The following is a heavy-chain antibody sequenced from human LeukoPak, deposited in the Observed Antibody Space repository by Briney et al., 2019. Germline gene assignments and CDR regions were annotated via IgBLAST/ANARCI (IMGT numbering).Heavy chain of an antibody. CDR1: GYTFTSYG. J-gene: IGHJ4*02. D-gene: IGHD6-19*01. Sequence: ASVTVSRKASGYTFTSYGISWVRPAPGQGLEWMGWISAYNGNTNYAQKLQGRVTMTTDTSTSSAYMELRSLRSDDTAVYYCARTLLGYSSGWYWYFDYWGQGTLVTVSS. V-gene: IGHV1-18*01. CDR2: ISAYNGNT. CDR3: ARTLLGYSSGWYWYFDY.